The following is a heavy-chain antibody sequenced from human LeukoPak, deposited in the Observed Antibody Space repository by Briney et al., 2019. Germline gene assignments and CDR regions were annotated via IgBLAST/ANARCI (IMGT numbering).Heavy chain of an antibody. CDR2: IKQDGSEK. D-gene: IGHD2-15*01. V-gene: IGHV3-7*03. J-gene: IGHJ4*02. CDR1: RFTFSSYW. Sequence: GGSLRLSCAASRFTFSSYWMSWVRQAPGKGLEWVANIKQDGSEKYYVDSVKGRFTISRDNAKNSLYLQMNSLRAEDTALYYCAKDAHPNCSGGSCYHYWGQETLVTVSS. CDR3: AKDAHPNCSGGSCYHY.